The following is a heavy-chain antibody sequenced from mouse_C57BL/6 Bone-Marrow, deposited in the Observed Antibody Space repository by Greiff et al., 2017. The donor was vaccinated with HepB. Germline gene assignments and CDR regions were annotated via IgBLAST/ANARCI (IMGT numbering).Heavy chain of an antibody. J-gene: IGHJ1*03. Sequence: EVQGVESGGGLVQPGGSLKLSCAASGFTFSDYYMYWVRQTPEKRLEWVAYISNGGGSTYYPDTVKGRFTISRDNAKNTLYLQMSCLKSEDTAMYYCAGPYFDVWGTGTTVTVSS. CDR1: GFTFSDYY. CDR2: ISNGGGST. V-gene: IGHV5-12*01. CDR3: AGPYFDV.